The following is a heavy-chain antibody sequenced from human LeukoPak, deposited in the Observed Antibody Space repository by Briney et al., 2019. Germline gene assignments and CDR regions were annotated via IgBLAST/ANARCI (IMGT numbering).Heavy chain of an antibody. J-gene: IGHJ6*03. CDR2: IYPGDSDT. CDR3: ARHQYSSSFYYYYYMDV. D-gene: IGHD6-6*01. V-gene: IGHV5-51*01. CDR1: GYSFTSYW. Sequence: GESLKIPCKGSGYSFTSYWIGWVRQMPGKGLEWMGIIYPGDSDTRYSPSFQGQVTISADKSISTAYLRWSSLKASDTAMYYCARHQYSSSFYYYYYMDVWGKGTTVTVSS.